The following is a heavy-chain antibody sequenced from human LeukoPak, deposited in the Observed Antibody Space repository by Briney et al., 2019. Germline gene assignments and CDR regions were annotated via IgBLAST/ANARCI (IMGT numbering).Heavy chain of an antibody. J-gene: IGHJ6*03. CDR2: ISSTGGTT. CDR3: ARSELGYNYYYMDV. CDR1: GITFSSYG. D-gene: IGHD7-27*01. Sequence: GGTLRLSCAASGITFSSYGMSWVRQAPGKGLEWVSSISSTGGTTYYADSVKGRFTISRDNAKNSQYLQMNSLRAEDTAVYYCARSELGYNYYYMDVWGKGTTVTVSS. V-gene: IGHV3-48*04.